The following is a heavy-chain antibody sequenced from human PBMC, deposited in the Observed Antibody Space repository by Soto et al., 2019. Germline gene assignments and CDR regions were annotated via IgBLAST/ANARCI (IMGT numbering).Heavy chain of an antibody. V-gene: IGHV1-69*01. D-gene: IGHD2-15*01. CDR2: IIPIFGTA. Sequence: QVQLVQSGAEVKKPGSSVKVSCKASGGTFSSYAISWVRQAPGQGLEWMGGIIPIFGTANYAQKFQGGVTITADESTSTAYMELSSLRSEDTAVYYCARRRGYCSGGSCLYYFDYWGQGTLVTVSS. J-gene: IGHJ4*02. CDR3: ARRRGYCSGGSCLYYFDY. CDR1: GGTFSSYA.